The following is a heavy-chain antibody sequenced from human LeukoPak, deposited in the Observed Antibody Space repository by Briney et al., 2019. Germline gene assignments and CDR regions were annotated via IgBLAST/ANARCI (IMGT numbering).Heavy chain of an antibody. V-gene: IGHV3-7*01. CDR2: IKQDGSEK. CDR1: GFTFSSYW. Sequence: GESLRLSCAASGFTFSSYWMSWVRQAPGKGLEWVANIKQDGSEKYYVDSVKGRFTISRANAKNSLYLQMNSLRAEATAVYYCARGTRGDTAMVSLDYWGQGTLVTVSS. CDR3: ARGTRGDTAMVSLDY. J-gene: IGHJ4*02. D-gene: IGHD5-18*01.